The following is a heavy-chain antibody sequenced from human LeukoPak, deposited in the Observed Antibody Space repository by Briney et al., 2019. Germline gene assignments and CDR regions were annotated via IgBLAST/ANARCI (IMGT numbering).Heavy chain of an antibody. Sequence: ASVTVSCKASGYTFTGYYMHWVRQAPGQGLEWMGRINPNSGGTNYAQKFQGRVTMTRDTSISTAYMELSRLRSDDTAVYYCARDLLRGGGNWFDPWGQGTLVTVSS. V-gene: IGHV1-2*06. J-gene: IGHJ5*02. CDR3: ARDLLRGGGNWFDP. CDR2: INPNSGGT. D-gene: IGHD4-23*01. CDR1: GYTFTGYY.